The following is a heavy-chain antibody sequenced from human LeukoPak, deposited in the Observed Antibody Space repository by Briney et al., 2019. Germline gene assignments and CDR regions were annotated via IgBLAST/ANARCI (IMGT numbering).Heavy chain of an antibody. Sequence: PGGSLRLSCAASGFTFSSYGMHWVRQAPGKGLEWVAFIRYDGSNKYYADSAKGRFTISRDNSKNTLYLQMNSLRAEDTAVNYCAKDFGSGSPEVYWGQGTLVTVSS. D-gene: IGHD3-10*01. CDR3: AKDFGSGSPEVY. CDR2: IRYDGSNK. J-gene: IGHJ4*02. CDR1: GFTFSSYG. V-gene: IGHV3-30*02.